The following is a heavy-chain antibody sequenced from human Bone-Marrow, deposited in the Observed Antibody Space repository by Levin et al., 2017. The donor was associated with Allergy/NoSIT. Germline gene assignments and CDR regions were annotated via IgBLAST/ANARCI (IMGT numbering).Heavy chain of an antibody. CDR1: GFSFSNAW. J-gene: IGHJ4*02. CDR3: ATGTGRSDFDY. V-gene: IGHV3-15*01. D-gene: IGHD1-1*01. Sequence: GESLKISCVASGFSFSNAWMNWVRQAPGKGLEWVARVKNKADGGTTDYAAPVKGRFIISRDDSRSTLSLQMNSLKTEDTAVYYCATGTGRSDFDYWGQGTMVTVSS. CDR2: VKNKADGGTT.